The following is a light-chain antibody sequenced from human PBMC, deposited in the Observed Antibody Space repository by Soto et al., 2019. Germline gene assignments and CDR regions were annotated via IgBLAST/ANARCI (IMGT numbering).Light chain of an antibody. V-gene: IGLV2-11*01. CDR3: CSYAGGPYV. CDR2: DVD. CDR1: STDVGGYNY. Sequence: QPVLTQPRSVSGSPGQSVAISCTGTSTDVGGYNYVSWFQHHPGQAPKVMIYDVDKRPSGVPDRFSGSKSGNTASLTISGLQAEDEADYYCCSYAGGPYVFGGGTKLTVL. J-gene: IGLJ1*01.